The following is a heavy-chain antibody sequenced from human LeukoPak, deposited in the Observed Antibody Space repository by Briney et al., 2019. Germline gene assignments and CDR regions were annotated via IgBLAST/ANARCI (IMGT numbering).Heavy chain of an antibody. V-gene: IGHV3-23*01. CDR3: AKDAPLYCSSPSCLNWFDP. CDR2: ITGSGGRT. D-gene: IGHD2-2*01. CDR1: GFTFSSYA. Sequence: PGGSLRLSCAASGFTFSSYAMNWVRKAPGKGLEWVSAITGSGGRTYYADSVKGRFTISRDNSKNTLYLQMNSLRAEDTAVYYCAKDAPLYCSSPSCLNWFDPWGQGTLVTVSS. J-gene: IGHJ5*02.